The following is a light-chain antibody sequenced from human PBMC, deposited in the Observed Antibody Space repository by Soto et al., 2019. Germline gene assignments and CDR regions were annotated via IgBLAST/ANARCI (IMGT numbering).Light chain of an antibody. Sequence: DIQMTQSPSTLSASIGDRVTITCRASESIRTWLAWYQHKPGKAPKFLIYDASSLESGVPSRFSGSGSGTEFTLTISRLEPEDFAVYYCQQFSSYPLTFGGGTKVDIK. V-gene: IGKV1-5*01. J-gene: IGKJ4*01. CDR2: DAS. CDR1: ESIRTW. CDR3: QQFSSYPLT.